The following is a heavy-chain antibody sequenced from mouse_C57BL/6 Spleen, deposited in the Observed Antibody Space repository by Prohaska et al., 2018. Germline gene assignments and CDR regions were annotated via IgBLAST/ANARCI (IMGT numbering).Heavy chain of an antibody. CDR2: INPNNGGT. Sequence: HGKSLEWFGDINPNNGGTSYNQKFKVKATLTVDKSSSTAYMELRSLTSEDSAVYYCARRPIYYDYDGTWFAYWGQGTLVTVSA. J-gene: IGHJ3*01. V-gene: IGHV1-26*01. D-gene: IGHD2-4*01. CDR3: ARRPIYYDYDGTWFAY.